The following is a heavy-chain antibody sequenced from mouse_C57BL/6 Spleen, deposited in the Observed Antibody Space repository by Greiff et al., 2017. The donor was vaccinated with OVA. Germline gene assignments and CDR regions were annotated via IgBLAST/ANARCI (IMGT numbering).Heavy chain of an antibody. D-gene: IGHD2-3*01. CDR1: GFNIKDYY. J-gene: IGHJ2*01. CDR2: IDPEDGET. CDR3: AREVGWLRYFDY. V-gene: IGHV14-2*01. Sequence: EVQVVESGAELVKPGASVKLSCTASGFNIKDYYMHWVKQRTEQGLEWIGRIDPEDGETKNAPKFQGKATITADTSSNTAYLQLSSLTSEDTAVYYCAREVGWLRYFDYWGQGTTLTVSS.